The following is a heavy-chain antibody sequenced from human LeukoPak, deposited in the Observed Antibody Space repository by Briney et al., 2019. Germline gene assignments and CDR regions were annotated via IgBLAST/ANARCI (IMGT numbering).Heavy chain of an antibody. V-gene: IGHV4-59*01. CDR3: ARGTEHFACSSSSCLFDK. J-gene: IGHJ4*02. Sequence: SETLSLTCTVPGGSISTYYWSWIRQPPGKGLEWIGYVYFSGSTNYNPSLKSRVTISLDTSNNQFSLKLNSVTAADTAVYYCARGTEHFACSSSSCLFDKWGQGTVVTVSS. CDR2: VYFSGST. D-gene: IGHD2-2*01. CDR1: GGSISTYY.